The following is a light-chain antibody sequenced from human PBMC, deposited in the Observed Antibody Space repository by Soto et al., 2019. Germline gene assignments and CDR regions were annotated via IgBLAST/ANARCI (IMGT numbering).Light chain of an antibody. V-gene: IGKV1-5*03. Sequence: DIQMTQSPSTLSASVGDRVTITCRGSQSISYWLAWYQQKPGKAPNLLIYKASSLESGVPSRFSGSGSGTEFTLTINSLQPDDFATYYCQQYSNYPLTFGGGTKVEI. CDR1: QSISYW. J-gene: IGKJ4*01. CDR3: QQYSNYPLT. CDR2: KAS.